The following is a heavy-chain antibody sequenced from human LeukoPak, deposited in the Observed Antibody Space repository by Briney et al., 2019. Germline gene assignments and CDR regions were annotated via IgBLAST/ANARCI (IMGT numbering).Heavy chain of an antibody. CDR3: ARTLRGYYYDSSGYYGESDY. V-gene: IGHV3-73*01. D-gene: IGHD3-22*01. J-gene: IGHJ4*02. CDR1: GFIFSGST. CDR2: IDSAFGSYVT. Sequence: GGSLRLSCVASGFIFSGSTIYWVRQASGRGLEWVGRIDSAFGSYVTTYAPSVGGRFTISRDDSRNAAYLQMNSLRAEDTAVYYCARTLRGYYYDSSGYYGESDYWGQGTLVTVSS.